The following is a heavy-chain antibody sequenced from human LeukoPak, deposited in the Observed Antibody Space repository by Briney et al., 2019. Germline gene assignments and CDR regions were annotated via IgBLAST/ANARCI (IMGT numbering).Heavy chain of an antibody. CDR3: TKSYRNFRQGDAFDI. CDR1: GFTFSSYG. J-gene: IGHJ3*02. Sequence: GRSLRLPCAASGFTFSSYGMHWVRQAPGKGLEWVAVISYDGSYKYYADSVKGRFTISRDNSKNTVYVQMNSLRAEDTAVYYCTKSYRNFRQGDAFDIWGQGTMVTVSS. D-gene: IGHD1-14*01. CDR2: ISYDGSYK. V-gene: IGHV3-30*18.